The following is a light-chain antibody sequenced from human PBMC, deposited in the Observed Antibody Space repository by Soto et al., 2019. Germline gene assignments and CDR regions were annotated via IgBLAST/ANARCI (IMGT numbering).Light chain of an antibody. CDR3: QQSYSTPHT. CDR1: QDISSR. V-gene: IGKV1-12*01. Sequence: DIQMPQSPSSVSASVGDRVTFTWRASQDISSRLAWYQQKPGKAPKLLIYAASSLQSGVPSRFSGSGSGTDFTLTISSLQPEDFATYYCQQSYSTPHTFGQGTRLEI. J-gene: IGKJ5*01. CDR2: AAS.